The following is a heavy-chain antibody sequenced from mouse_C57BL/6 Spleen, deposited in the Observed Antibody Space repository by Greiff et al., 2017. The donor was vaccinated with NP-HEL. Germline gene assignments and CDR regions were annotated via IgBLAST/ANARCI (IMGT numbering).Heavy chain of an antibody. V-gene: IGHV1-72*01. CDR1: GYTFTSYW. J-gene: IGHJ2*01. CDR2: IDPNSGGT. Sequence: QVQLQQPGAELVKPGASVKLSCKASGYTFTSYWMHWVKQRPGRGLEWIGRIDPNSGGTKYNEKFKSKATLTVDRPASTAYQQLSRLTCGDSAMSYCAGEGYCGSSSYCFDYWGQGTTLTVSS. D-gene: IGHD1-1*01. CDR3: AGEGYCGSSSYCFDY.